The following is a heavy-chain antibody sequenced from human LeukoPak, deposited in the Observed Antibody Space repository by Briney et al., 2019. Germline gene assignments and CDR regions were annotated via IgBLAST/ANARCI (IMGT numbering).Heavy chain of an antibody. CDR1: GFTSSSYS. D-gene: IGHD2-15*01. CDR2: ISSSSSYI. J-gene: IGHJ3*02. CDR3: ARDRCSGGSCYYDAFDI. V-gene: IGHV3-21*01. Sequence: GGSLRLSCAASGFTSSSYSMNWVRQAPGKGLEWVSSISSSSSYIYYADSVKGRFTISRDNAKNSLYLQMNSLRAEDTAVYYCARDRCSGGSCYYDAFDIWGQGTMVTVPS.